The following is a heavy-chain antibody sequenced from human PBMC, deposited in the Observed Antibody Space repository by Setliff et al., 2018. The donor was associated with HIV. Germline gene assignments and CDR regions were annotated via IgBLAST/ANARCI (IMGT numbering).Heavy chain of an antibody. D-gene: IGHD6-19*01. J-gene: IGHJ3*02. V-gene: IGHV4-59*04. CDR2: IFYSGST. CDR1: GAPLSSYY. CDR3: AKDNRQWLDPNDAFDI. Sequence: SETLSLTCTVSGAPLSSYYLNWIRQPPGKGLEWIGYIFYSGSTYYNPSPKSRVTISVDTSKNQFSLKLSSVTAADTAVYYCAKDNRQWLDPNDAFDIWGQGTMVTVSS.